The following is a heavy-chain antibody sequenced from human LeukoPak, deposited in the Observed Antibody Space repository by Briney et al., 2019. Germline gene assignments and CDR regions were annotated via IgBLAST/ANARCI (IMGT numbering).Heavy chain of an antibody. CDR1: GFTFSSYG. V-gene: IGHV3-20*01. Sequence: GRSLRLSCAASGFTFSSYGMSWVRQAPGKGLEWVPGINWNGGSTGYADSVKGRFTISRDNAKNSLYLQMNSLRAEDTALYHCARDLLGGNQGFDYWGQGTLVTVSS. D-gene: IGHD4-23*01. CDR3: ARDLLGGNQGFDY. CDR2: INWNGGST. J-gene: IGHJ4*02.